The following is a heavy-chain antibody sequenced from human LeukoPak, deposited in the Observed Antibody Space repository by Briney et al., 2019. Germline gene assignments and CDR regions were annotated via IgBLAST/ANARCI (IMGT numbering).Heavy chain of an antibody. Sequence: PSETLSLTCTVSGGSISSGSYYWSWIRQHAGKGLEWIGRIDTSGNTNYNPSLKSRVIISVDTSKNQFSLKLSSVTAADTAVYYCAGSTTWIQPYRFFDYWGQGTLVTVSS. CDR2: IDTSGNT. V-gene: IGHV4-61*02. CDR3: AGSTTWIQPYRFFDY. D-gene: IGHD5-18*01. CDR1: GGSISSGSYY. J-gene: IGHJ4*02.